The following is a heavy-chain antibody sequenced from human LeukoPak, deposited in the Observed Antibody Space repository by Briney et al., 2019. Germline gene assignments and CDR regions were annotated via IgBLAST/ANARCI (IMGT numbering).Heavy chain of an antibody. CDR3: ARETGTAPRFDY. CDR1: GFTFNIYG. CDR2: ISYDGNNQ. D-gene: IGHD1-14*01. J-gene: IGHJ4*02. Sequence: GGSLRLSCAGSGFTFNIYGIHWVRQAPGKGLEWVAVISYDGNNQYYTDSVRGRFTISRDTSNNTLYLQMNSLRVDDTAVYYCARETGTAPRFDYWGQGTLVTVSS. V-gene: IGHV3-30-3*01.